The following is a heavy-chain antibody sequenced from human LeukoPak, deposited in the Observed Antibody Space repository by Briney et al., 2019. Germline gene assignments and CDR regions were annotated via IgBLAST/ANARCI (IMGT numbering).Heavy chain of an antibody. J-gene: IGHJ4*02. V-gene: IGHV3-21*01. Sequence: PGGSLRLSCVASGFTFSGYGMNWVRQAPGKGLEWVSSISSSSSYIYYADSVKGRFTISRDNAKNSLYLQTNSLRAEDTAVYYCASEGLDYWGQGTLVTVSS. CDR3: ASEGLDY. CDR1: GFTFSGYG. CDR2: ISSSSSYI.